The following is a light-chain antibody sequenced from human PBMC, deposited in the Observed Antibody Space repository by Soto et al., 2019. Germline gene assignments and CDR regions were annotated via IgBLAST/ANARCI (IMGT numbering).Light chain of an antibody. Sequence: DIQMTQSPSSQSASVGDRVTITCRASQSITGNLNWYQQKPGKAPKLLIYAASSLQSGVPSRFSGSGSETDFTLTITSLQPDDFATYYCQQSFSTPRTFGQGTRVDI. CDR3: QQSFSTPRT. CDR2: AAS. V-gene: IGKV1-39*01. CDR1: QSITGN. J-gene: IGKJ1*01.